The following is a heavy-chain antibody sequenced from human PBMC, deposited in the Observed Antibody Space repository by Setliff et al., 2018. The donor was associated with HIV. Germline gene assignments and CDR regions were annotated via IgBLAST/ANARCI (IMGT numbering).Heavy chain of an antibody. J-gene: IGHJ4*02. CDR2: IHHTGST. Sequence: SETLSLTCAVSGYSISIGYYWGWIRQPPGKGLEWIGFIHHTGSTVSNPSLKSRVTILMDLSRNQLSLHLASVTTADTAVYYCAKGAGFYGDYTFDYWGQGNLVTVSS. D-gene: IGHD4-17*01. V-gene: IGHV4-38-2*01. CDR1: GYSISIGYY. CDR3: AKGAGFYGDYTFDY.